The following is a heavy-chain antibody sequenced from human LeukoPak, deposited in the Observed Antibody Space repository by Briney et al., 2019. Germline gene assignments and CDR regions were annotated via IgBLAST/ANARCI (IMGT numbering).Heavy chain of an antibody. J-gene: IGHJ1*01. Sequence: PGRSLRLSCAASGFTFSSYGMHWVRQAPGKGLEWVAVIWYDGSNKYYADSVKGRFTISRDNSKNTLYLQMNSLRAEDTAVYYCARDQYYYDSSGPRGFQHWGQGTLVTVSS. D-gene: IGHD3-22*01. CDR1: GFTFSSYG. CDR2: IWYDGSNK. V-gene: IGHV3-33*01. CDR3: ARDQYYYDSSGPRGFQH.